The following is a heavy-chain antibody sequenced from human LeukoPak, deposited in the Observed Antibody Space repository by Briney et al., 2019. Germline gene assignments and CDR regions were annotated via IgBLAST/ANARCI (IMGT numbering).Heavy chain of an antibody. D-gene: IGHD2-15*01. V-gene: IGHV3-49*03. J-gene: IGHJ4*02. CDR3: TRGYCSGGSCYSPFDY. CDR1: GFTFGDYA. Sequence: GGSLRLSCTACGFTFGDYAMSWFRQAPGKGLEWVGFIRSKAYGGTTEYAASVKGRFTISRDDSKSIAYLQMNSLKTEDTAVYYCTRGYCSGGSCYSPFDYWGQGTLVTVSS. CDR2: IRSKAYGGTT.